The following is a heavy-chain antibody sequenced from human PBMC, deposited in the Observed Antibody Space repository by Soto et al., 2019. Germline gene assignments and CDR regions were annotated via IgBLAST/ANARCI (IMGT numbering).Heavy chain of an antibody. Sequence: ASVKVSCKASGYIFTNYAMHWMRQAPGQRLEWMGWINAGNGNTKYSQKFQGRVTITRDTSASTAYMELSSLRSEDTAVYYCARDWGPVVPAERNYYYYYGMDVWGQGTTVTVSS. CDR3: ARDWGPVVPAERNYYYYYGMDV. CDR2: INAGNGNT. J-gene: IGHJ6*02. V-gene: IGHV1-3*01. CDR1: GYIFTNYA. D-gene: IGHD2-2*01.